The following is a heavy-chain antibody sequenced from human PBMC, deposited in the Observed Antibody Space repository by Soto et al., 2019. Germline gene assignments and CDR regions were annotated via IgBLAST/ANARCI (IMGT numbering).Heavy chain of an antibody. J-gene: IGHJ4*02. Sequence: SVKVSCKASGGTFSSYAISWVRQAPGQGLEWMGGIIPIFGTANYAQKFQGRVTITADKSTSTAYMELSSLRSEDTAVYYCARIPSPYGDYVEDRWIVSPSGYWGQGTLVTV. D-gene: IGHD4-17*01. V-gene: IGHV1-69*06. CDR1: GGTFSSYA. CDR3: ARIPSPYGDYVEDRWIVSPSGY. CDR2: IIPIFGTA.